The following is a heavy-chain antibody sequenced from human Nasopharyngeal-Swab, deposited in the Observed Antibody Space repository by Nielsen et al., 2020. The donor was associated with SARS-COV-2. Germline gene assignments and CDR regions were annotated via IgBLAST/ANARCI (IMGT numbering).Heavy chain of an antibody. CDR1: GFTFSSYA. D-gene: IGHD6-19*01. CDR2: ISGSGGST. Sequence: GEALKISCAASGFTFSSYAMSWVRQAPGRGLEWVSAISGSGGSTYYADSVKGRLTISRDNSKNTLDLQMNSLRAEDTAVYYCAKDGGIAVAGWFDPWGQGTLVTVSS. V-gene: IGHV3-23*01. J-gene: IGHJ5*02. CDR3: AKDGGIAVAGWFDP.